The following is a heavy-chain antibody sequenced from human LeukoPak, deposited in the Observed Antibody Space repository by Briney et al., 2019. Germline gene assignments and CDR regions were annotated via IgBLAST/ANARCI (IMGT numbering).Heavy chain of an antibody. Sequence: SQTLSLTCTVSGGSISSGDCNWNWIRQPPGKGLEWIGYIYYSGSTYYNPSLKSRVIISLDAPKNQFSLTLNSVTAADTAIYYCARGYRAYGAEDCWGQGTLVTVSS. CDR2: IYYSGST. V-gene: IGHV4-30-4*01. J-gene: IGHJ4*02. D-gene: IGHD3-16*02. CDR1: GGSISSGDCN. CDR3: ARGYRAYGAEDC.